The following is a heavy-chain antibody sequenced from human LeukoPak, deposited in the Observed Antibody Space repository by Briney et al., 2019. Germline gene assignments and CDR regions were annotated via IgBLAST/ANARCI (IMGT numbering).Heavy chain of an antibody. J-gene: IGHJ5*02. D-gene: IGHD6-19*01. Sequence: GGSLRLSCAASGFTFSTYSLNWVRQAPGKGLEWVSYISSSSSTIYYADSVKGRFTISRDNSKNTLYLQMNSLRAEDTAVYYCALGAVADLFDPWGQGTLVTVSS. V-gene: IGHV3-48*01. CDR3: ALGAVADLFDP. CDR1: GFTFSTYS. CDR2: ISSSSSTI.